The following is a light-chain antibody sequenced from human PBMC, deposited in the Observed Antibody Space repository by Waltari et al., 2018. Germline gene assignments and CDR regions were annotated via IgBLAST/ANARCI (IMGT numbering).Light chain of an antibody. Sequence: DIQMTQSPSSLSASVGDRVTITCRASQGISSWLAWYQQNPGKAPKLLIYKASRLQSGVPARFSGSRSGTDFTLTISSLQPEDFATYYCQQYNSAPHSFGQGTKVEIK. CDR2: KAS. CDR1: QGISSW. CDR3: QQYNSAPHS. J-gene: IGKJ2*03. V-gene: IGKV1-5*03.